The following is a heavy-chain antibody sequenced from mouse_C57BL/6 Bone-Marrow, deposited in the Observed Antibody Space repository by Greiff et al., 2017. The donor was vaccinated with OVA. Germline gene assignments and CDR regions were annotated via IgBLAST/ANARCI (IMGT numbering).Heavy chain of an antibody. CDR2: IDPSDSYT. V-gene: IGHV1-50*01. Sequence: VQLQQPGAELVKPGASVKLSCKASGYTFTSYWMQWVKQRPGQGLEWIGEIDPSDSYTNYNQKFKGKATLTVDTSSSTAYMQLSSLTSGDSAVYYCARGCYRSNKGFAYWGQGTLVTVSA. D-gene: IGHD1-1*01. J-gene: IGHJ3*01. CDR1: GYTFTSYW. CDR3: ARGCYRSNKGFAY.